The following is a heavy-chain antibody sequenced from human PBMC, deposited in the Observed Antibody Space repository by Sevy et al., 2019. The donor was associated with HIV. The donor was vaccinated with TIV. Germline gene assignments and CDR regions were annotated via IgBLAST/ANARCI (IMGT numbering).Heavy chain of an antibody. J-gene: IGHJ4*02. CDR1: GYTFTRYF. CDR3: ARGPLYGSGNFYYFDY. D-gene: IGHD3-10*01. Sequence: ASVKVSCKASGYTFTRYFMHWVRQAPGQGLEWMGIINPSGGSTSYAQKFQGRVTMTRDTSTSTVYMELSSLRSEDTAVYYCARGPLYGSGNFYYFDYWGQGTLVTVSS. V-gene: IGHV1-46*01. CDR2: INPSGGST.